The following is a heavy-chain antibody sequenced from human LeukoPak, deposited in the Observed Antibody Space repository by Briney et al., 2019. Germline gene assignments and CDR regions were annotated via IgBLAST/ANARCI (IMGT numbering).Heavy chain of an antibody. CDR1: GFTFSEYS. V-gene: IGHV3-48*01. CDR2: ISSNSRTI. CDR3: ARDCSGRNWARDFDY. J-gene: IGHJ4*02. D-gene: IGHD2-15*01. Sequence: GGSLRLSCAASGFTFSEYSLIWVRQAPGEGLEWVSYISSNSRTIYYADSVKGRFTMSRDKDKNSMYLQMNSLRAEDTAVYYCARDCSGRNWARDFDYWGQGTLVTVSS.